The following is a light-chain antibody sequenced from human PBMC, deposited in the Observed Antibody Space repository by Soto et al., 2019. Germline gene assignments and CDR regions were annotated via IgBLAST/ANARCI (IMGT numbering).Light chain of an antibody. J-gene: IGLJ1*01. CDR2: EVS. Sequence: QSALTQPASVSGSPGQSLTISCTGTSSDVGGFYYVSWYQQHPGKAPKLLIYEVSNRPSGVPDRFSASKSGKTASLTISGLHAVDEADYYCSSYIDTSSLEVFGTGTKLTVL. CDR1: SSDVGGFYY. V-gene: IGLV2-14*01. CDR3: SSYIDTSSLEV.